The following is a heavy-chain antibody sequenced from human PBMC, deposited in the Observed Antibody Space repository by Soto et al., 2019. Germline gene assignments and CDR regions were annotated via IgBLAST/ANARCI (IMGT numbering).Heavy chain of an antibody. V-gene: IGHV4-34*01. Sequence: TSETLSLTCAVYGGSFSGYYWSWIRQPPGKGLEWIGEINHSGSTNYNPSLKSRVTISVDTSKNQFSLKLSSVTAADTAVYYCARSHIVPRLLMYPYDYWGQGTLVTVSS. CDR2: INHSGST. J-gene: IGHJ4*02. CDR3: ARSHIVPRLLMYPYDY. D-gene: IGHD6-6*01. CDR1: GGSFSGYY.